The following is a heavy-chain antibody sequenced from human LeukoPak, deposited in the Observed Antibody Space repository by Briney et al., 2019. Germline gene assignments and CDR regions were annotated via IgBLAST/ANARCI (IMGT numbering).Heavy chain of an antibody. J-gene: IGHJ5*02. CDR2: INPSGGST. Sequence: ASVTVSRTASGYTFTIYYMHWVRPAPGQGLGRMGIINPSGGSTSYAQKFQGRVTMTRDTSTSADYMELSSLKSEDTAVYYCAREGIAAAGTGGLVWFDPWGQGTLVTVSS. V-gene: IGHV1-46*01. CDR3: AREGIAAAGTGGLVWFDP. CDR1: GYTFTIYY. D-gene: IGHD6-13*01.